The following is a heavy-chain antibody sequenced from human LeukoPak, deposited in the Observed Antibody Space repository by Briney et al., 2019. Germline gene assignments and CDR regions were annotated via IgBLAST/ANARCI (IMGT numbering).Heavy chain of an antibody. V-gene: IGHV3-21*01. CDR3: ARDEAIGAATDY. D-gene: IGHD6-13*01. CDR1: GFTFSSYS. Sequence: GGSPRLSCAASGFTFSSYSMNWVRQAPGKGLEWVSSISSSSSYIYYADSVKGRFTISRDNAKNSLYLQMNSLRAEDTAVYYCARDEAIGAATDYWGQGTLVTVSS. J-gene: IGHJ4*02. CDR2: ISSSSSYI.